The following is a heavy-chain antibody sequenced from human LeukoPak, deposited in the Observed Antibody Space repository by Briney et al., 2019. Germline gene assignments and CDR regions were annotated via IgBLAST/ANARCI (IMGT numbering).Heavy chain of an antibody. Sequence: GGSLRLSCAAFGFTFSSYAMSWVRQAPGKGLEWVSLISGSDGSTYYAGSVKGRFTISRDNSKNTLYLQMNSLRAEDTAVYYCAKGGGSYLGLDYWGQGTLVTVSS. CDR3: AKGGGSYLGLDY. D-gene: IGHD1-26*01. V-gene: IGHV3-23*01. CDR1: GFTFSSYA. J-gene: IGHJ4*02. CDR2: ISGSDGST.